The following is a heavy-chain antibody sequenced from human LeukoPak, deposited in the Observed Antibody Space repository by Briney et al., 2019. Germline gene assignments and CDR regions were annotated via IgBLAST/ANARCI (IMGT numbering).Heavy chain of an antibody. CDR1: GFTFSSYA. Sequence: GGSLRLSCAASGFTFSSYAMHWVRQAPGKGLEWVAVISYDGSNKYYVDSVKGRFTISRDNSKNTLYLQMNSLRAEDAAVYYCASLNVDTAMVTDYWGQGTLVTVSS. CDR3: ASLNVDTAMVTDY. J-gene: IGHJ4*02. D-gene: IGHD5-18*01. V-gene: IGHV3-30*04. CDR2: ISYDGSNK.